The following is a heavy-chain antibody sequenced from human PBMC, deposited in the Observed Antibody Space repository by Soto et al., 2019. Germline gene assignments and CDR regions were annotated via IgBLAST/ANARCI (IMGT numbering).Heavy chain of an antibody. V-gene: IGHV1-69*06. J-gene: IGHJ6*02. CDR3: ARRRVIAAAGTDYGMDV. CDR2: IIPIFGTA. Sequence: GASVKVSCKASGGTFSSYAISWVRQAPGQGLEWMGGIIPIFGTANYAQKFQGRVTITADKSTSTAYMELSSLRSEDTAVYYCARRRVIAAAGTDYGMDVWGQGTTVTVSS. D-gene: IGHD6-13*01. CDR1: GGTFSSYA.